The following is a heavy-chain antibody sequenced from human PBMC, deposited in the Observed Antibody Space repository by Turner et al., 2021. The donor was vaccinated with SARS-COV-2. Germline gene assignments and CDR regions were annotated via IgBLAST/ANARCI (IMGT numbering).Heavy chain of an antibody. V-gene: IGHV4-39*02. CDR1: DDSIRNSVYF. CDR2: VDNSGRT. D-gene: IGHD3-22*01. CDR3: ALNTNMIEVVTGAFDF. Sequence: QLHLQESGPGLVKPSETLSLTCTVSDDSIRNSVYFWGWFRQPPGKGLEWIATVDNSGRTYYNPSYKPSLQSRATLSVDTSTNGLSLKLRSVTAADTAVYFCALNTNMIEVVTGAFDFWGQGTMVTVSS. J-gene: IGHJ3*01.